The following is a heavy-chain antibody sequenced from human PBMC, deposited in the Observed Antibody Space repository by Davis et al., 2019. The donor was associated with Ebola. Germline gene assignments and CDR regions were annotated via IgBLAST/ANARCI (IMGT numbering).Heavy chain of an antibody. CDR3: ARDGVVPAANYGMDV. CDR2: IYYRGST. D-gene: IGHD2-2*01. V-gene: IGHV4-59*02. CDR1: GGSVSNYY. Sequence: MPSETLSLTCTVSGGSVSNYYWSWIRQPPGKGLEWIGYIYYRGSTNYNPSLKSRATILVDTSKNQFSLKLSSVTAADTAVYYCARDGVVPAANYGMDVWGQGTTVTVSS. J-gene: IGHJ6*02.